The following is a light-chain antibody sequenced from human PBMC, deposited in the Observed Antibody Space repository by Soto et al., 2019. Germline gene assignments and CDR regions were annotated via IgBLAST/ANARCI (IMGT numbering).Light chain of an antibody. CDR3: QQYNDWPPRYT. J-gene: IGKJ2*01. Sequence: EIVMTQSPATLSVSPGERATLSCRASQSVSINLAWYQQKPGQAPRLLIYGASIRATGIPGRFSGSGSGTEFTLTISSLQSEDFAVYYCQQYNDWPPRYTFGQGTKLEIK. V-gene: IGKV3-15*01. CDR1: QSVSIN. CDR2: GAS.